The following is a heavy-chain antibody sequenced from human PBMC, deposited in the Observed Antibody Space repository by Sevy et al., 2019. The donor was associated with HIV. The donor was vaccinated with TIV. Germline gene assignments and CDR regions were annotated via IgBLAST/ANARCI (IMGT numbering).Heavy chain of an antibody. CDR1: GFTFSSYA. Sequence: GGSLRLSCAASGFTFSSYAMSWVRQAPGKGLEWVSAISGSGGSTYYADSVKGRFTISRDNSKNTLYRQMNSLRAEDTAVYYCAKVYSYCSGGSCYYYYFDYWGQGTLVTVSS. CDR3: AKVYSYCSGGSCYYYYFDY. J-gene: IGHJ4*02. CDR2: ISGSGGST. V-gene: IGHV3-23*01. D-gene: IGHD2-15*01.